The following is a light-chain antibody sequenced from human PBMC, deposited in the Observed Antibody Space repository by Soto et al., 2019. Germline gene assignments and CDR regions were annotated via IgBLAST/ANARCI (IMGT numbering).Light chain of an antibody. Sequence: QSALTQPPSASGSPGQSVTISCTGTSSDVGAYNYVSWYQQLPGTAPKLLIYNNNQRPSGVPDRFSGSKSGTSASLAISGLQSDIEADYYCAAWDDSLNGYVFGIGTKLTVL. V-gene: IGLV1-44*01. CDR1: SSDVGAYNY. CDR3: AAWDDSLNGYV. J-gene: IGLJ1*01. CDR2: NNN.